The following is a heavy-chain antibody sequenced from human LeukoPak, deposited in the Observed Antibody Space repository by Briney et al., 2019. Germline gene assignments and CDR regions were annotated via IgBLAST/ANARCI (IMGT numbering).Heavy chain of an antibody. V-gene: IGHV3-53*01. D-gene: IGHD1-26*01. CDR3: ARSGYSGSYHY. CDR1: GFTVSSNY. J-gene: IGHJ4*02. CDR2: IYSGGST. Sequence: GGSLRLSCAASGFTVSSNYMSWVRQAPGKGLEWVSVIYSGGSTYYADSVKGRFTISRDNSKNTLYPQMNSLRAEDTAVYYCARSGYSGSYHYWGQGTLVTVSS.